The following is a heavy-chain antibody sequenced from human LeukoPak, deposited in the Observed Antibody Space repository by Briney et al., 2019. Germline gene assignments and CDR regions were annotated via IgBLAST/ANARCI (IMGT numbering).Heavy chain of an antibody. CDR3: ATDPYFYAG. J-gene: IGHJ1*01. V-gene: IGHV3-11*04. CDR1: GFTFSDYY. Sequence: GGSLRLSCAASGFTFSDYYMSWIRQAPGKGLEWVSYISSSGSTIYYADSVKGRFTISRDNTKNSLFLQMESLRADDTAFYYCATDPYFYAGWGQGTLVTVSS. D-gene: IGHD2/OR15-2a*01. CDR2: ISSSGSTI.